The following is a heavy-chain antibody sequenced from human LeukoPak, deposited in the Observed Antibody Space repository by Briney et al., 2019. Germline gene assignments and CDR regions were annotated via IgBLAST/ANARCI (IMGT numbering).Heavy chain of an antibody. CDR1: GGSISTSNYY. CDR2: IFYSGST. Sequence: PSETLSLTCTVSGGSISTSNYYWGWIRQPPGKGLEWIGNIFYSGSTYYSPSLRSRVTISLDTSKNQFSLKLSSVTAADTAVYYCARDSRYNSSWPNWFDPWGQGTLVTVSS. CDR3: ARDSRYNSSWPNWFDP. J-gene: IGHJ5*02. D-gene: IGHD6-13*01. V-gene: IGHV4-39*07.